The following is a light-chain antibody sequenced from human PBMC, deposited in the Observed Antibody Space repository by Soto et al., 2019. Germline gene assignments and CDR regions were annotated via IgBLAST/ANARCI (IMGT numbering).Light chain of an antibody. Sequence: EIVLTQSPATLSLSPGERATLSCRASQSVSSYLAWYQQKPGQAPRLLIYDASNRATGIPARFSGSGSGTDVTLTISSLEPEDFAVYYCQQRSTLGPGTKVDIK. CDR2: DAS. V-gene: IGKV3-11*01. CDR3: QQRST. J-gene: IGKJ3*01. CDR1: QSVSSY.